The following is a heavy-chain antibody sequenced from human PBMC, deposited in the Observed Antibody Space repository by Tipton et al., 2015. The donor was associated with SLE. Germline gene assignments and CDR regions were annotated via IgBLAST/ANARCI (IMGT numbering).Heavy chain of an antibody. CDR2: IYYSGST. CDR3: ARERNSSSRYRMVWFDP. J-gene: IGHJ5*02. Sequence: TLSLTCTVSGGSISSYYWSWIRQPPGKGLEWIGYIYYSGSTNYNPSLKSRVTIPVDTSKNQFSLKLTSVTAADTALYYCARERNSSSRYRMVWFDPWGQGTLVTVSS. V-gene: IGHV4-59*12. D-gene: IGHD6-13*01. CDR1: GGSISSYY.